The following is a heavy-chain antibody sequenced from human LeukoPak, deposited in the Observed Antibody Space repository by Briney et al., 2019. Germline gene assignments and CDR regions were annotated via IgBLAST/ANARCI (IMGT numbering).Heavy chain of an antibody. J-gene: IGHJ5*02. CDR3: ARGYIAAAGTGWFDP. D-gene: IGHD6-13*01. Sequence: EASVKVSCKASGYTFTSYDINWVRQATGQGPEWMGWMNPNSGNTGYAQKFQGRVTMTRNTSISTAYMELSSLRSEDTAVYYCARGYIAAAGTGWFDPWGQGTLVTVSS. V-gene: IGHV1-8*01. CDR1: GYTFTSYD. CDR2: MNPNSGNT.